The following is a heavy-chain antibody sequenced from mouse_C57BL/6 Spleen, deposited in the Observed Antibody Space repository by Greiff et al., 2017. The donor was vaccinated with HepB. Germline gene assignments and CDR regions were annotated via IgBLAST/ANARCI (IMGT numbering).Heavy chain of an antibody. CDR3: ARCYGCDGAMDV. CDR2: INPTNGGT. CDR1: GYTFTDYN. J-gene: IGHJ4*01. D-gene: IGHD2-2*01. V-gene: IGHV1-18*01. Sequence: EVQLQQSGPELVKPGASVKIPCKASGYTFTDYNMHWVKQSHGKSLEWIGDINPTNGGTNYTQKFKGQATFTVDKSSSKSYLQLRSLTYEDTAVYCGARCYGCDGAMDVWGQGTSVTVSS.